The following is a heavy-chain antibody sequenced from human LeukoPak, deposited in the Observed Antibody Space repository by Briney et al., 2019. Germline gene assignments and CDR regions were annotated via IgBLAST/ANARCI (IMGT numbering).Heavy chain of an antibody. Sequence: GGSLRLSCAASGFTFSSYAMSWVRQAPGKGLEWVSAISGSGGSTYYADSVKGRFTISRDNSKNTLYLQMNSLRAEDTAVYYCAKDLEFGGGAHLIHWGQGTLVTVSS. CDR2: ISGSGGST. J-gene: IGHJ4*02. V-gene: IGHV3-23*01. CDR1: GFTFSSYA. D-gene: IGHD3-10*01. CDR3: AKDLEFGGGAHLIH.